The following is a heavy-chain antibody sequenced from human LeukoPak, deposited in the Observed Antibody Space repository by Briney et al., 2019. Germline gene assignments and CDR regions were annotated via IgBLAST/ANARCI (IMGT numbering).Heavy chain of an antibody. CDR1: GFTFDDYA. V-gene: IGHV3-9*01. CDR2: ISWNSGSK. Sequence: GGSLRLSCEASGFTFDDYAMRWVRQAPGKGLEWVSGISWNSGSKGYADSVKGRFTISRDNAKNSLYLQMNSLRAEDTAVYYCGGFIAAPYYFDYGGGETWVPVSS. D-gene: IGHD6-13*01. CDR3: GGFIAAPYYFDY. J-gene: IGHJ4*02.